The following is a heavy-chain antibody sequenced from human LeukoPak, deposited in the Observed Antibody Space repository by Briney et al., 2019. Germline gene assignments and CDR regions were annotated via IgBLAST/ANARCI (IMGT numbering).Heavy chain of an antibody. CDR1: GYSFTTYW. D-gene: IGHD3-22*01. V-gene: IGHV5-51*01. CDR3: ARWGSGYFGHNGMDV. CDR2: IYPGDSDT. J-gene: IGHJ6*02. Sequence: GESLKISCQGSGYSFTTYWIGWVRQMPGKGLEWMGIIYPGDSDTRYSPSFQGQVTISADKSISTAYLQWSSLKASDTAMYYCARWGSGYFGHNGMDVWGQGTTVTVSS.